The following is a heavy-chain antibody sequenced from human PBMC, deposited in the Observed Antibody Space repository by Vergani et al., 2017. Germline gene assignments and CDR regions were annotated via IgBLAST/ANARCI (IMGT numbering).Heavy chain of an antibody. D-gene: IGHD2-2*02. Sequence: QVQLQESGPGLVKPSETLSLTCTVSGYSISSGYYWGWIRQPPGKGLEWIGSIYHSGSTYYNPSLKSRVTISVDTAKNQFSLKLSSVTAADTAVYYCAVXYCSSTSCYTSPAEYFQHWGQGTLVTVSS. J-gene: IGHJ1*01. V-gene: IGHV4-38-2*02. CDR1: GYSISSGYY. CDR2: IYHSGST. CDR3: AVXYCSSTSCYTSPAEYFQH.